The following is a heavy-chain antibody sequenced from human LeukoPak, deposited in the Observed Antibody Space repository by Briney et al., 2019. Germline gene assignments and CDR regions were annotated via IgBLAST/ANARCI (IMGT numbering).Heavy chain of an antibody. J-gene: IGHJ2*01. Sequence: RGSLRLSCEASGLSLSSNNMHSVRQAPRGRLEWLSYISAGSGTVFSADSVRGRFSISRDNARESVFLQMNSLRFEDTGFYYCTRDLGLRRMIWGRGTLVIVSS. CDR3: TRDLGLRRMI. V-gene: IGHV3-48*04. CDR2: ISAGSGTV. CDR1: GLSLSSNN.